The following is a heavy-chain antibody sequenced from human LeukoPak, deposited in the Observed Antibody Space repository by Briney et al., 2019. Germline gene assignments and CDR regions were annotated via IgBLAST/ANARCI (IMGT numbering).Heavy chain of an antibody. J-gene: IGHJ4*02. V-gene: IGHV1-2*02. CDR1: GYTFTSYD. CDR3: ARGARYRNSWESFDF. Sequence: ASVKVSCKASGYTFTSYDINWVRQAPGQGLEWMGWINPNTGGTNYAQNFQGRVTMTRDTSIGTVYMDLYSLRSDDTAIYYCARGARYRNSWESFDFWGQGTLVTVSS. D-gene: IGHD5-12*01. CDR2: INPNTGGT.